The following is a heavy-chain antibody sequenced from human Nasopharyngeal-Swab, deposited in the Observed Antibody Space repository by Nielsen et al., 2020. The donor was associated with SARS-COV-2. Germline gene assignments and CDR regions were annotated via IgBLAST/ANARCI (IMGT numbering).Heavy chain of an antibody. CDR3: AREGYYYGMDV. J-gene: IGHJ6*02. V-gene: IGHV3-53*01. CDR2: IYSGGST. Sequence: GESLKISCAASGFTVSSNYMSWVRQAPGKGLEWVSVIYSGGSTYYADSVKGRFTISRDNSKNTLYLQMNSLRAEDTAVYYCAREGYYYGMDVWGQGTTVTSP. CDR1: GFTVSSNY.